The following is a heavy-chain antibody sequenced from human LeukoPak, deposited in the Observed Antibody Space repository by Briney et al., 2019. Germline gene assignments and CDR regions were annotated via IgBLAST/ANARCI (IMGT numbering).Heavy chain of an antibody. J-gene: IGHJ4*02. V-gene: IGHV3-30*04. D-gene: IGHD3-22*01. CDR1: GFTFSSYA. CDR2: ISYDGSNK. CDR3: ARPSYDSSGYYYFDY. Sequence: PGGSLRLSCAASGFTFSSYAMHWVRQAPGKGLEWVAVISYDGSNKYYADHVKGRFTISRDNSKNTLYLQMNSLRAEDTAVYYCARPSYDSSGYYYFDYWGQGTLVTVSS.